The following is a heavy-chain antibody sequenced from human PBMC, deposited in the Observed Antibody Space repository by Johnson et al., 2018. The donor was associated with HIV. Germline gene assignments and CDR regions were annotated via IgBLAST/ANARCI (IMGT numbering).Heavy chain of an antibody. CDR2: ISSNGGST. CDR1: GFTFSSYA. V-gene: IGHV3-64*01. J-gene: IGHJ3*02. D-gene: IGHD2-21*02. CDR3: ARGTVCGGDCYSRAFDI. Sequence: EVQLVESGGGLVKPGGSLRLSCAASGFTFSSYAMHWVRQAPGKGLEYVSAISSNGGSTYYANSVKGRFTISRDNSKNTLYLQMGSLRAEDMAVYYCARGTVCGGDCYSRAFDIWGQGTMVTVSS.